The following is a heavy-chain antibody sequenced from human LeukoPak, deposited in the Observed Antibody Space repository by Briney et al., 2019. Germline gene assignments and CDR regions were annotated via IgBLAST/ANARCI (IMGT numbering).Heavy chain of an antibody. V-gene: IGHV4-61*08. CDR1: GDSITSAGYY. D-gene: IGHD2-2*01. J-gene: IGHJ6*03. CDR2: IYYSGST. CDR3: ARDFIGTCSSTSCAPRYYYYYMDV. Sequence: PSETLSLTCSVSGDSITSAGYYWGWIRQPPGKGLEWIGYIYYSGSTNYNPSLKSRVTISVDTSKNQFSLKLSSVTAADTAVYYCARDFIGTCSSTSCAPRYYYYYMDVWGKGTTVTVSS.